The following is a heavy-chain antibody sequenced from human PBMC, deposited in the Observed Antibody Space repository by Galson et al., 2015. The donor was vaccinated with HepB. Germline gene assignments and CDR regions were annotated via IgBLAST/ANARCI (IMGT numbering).Heavy chain of an antibody. CDR2: ISAYNGNT. J-gene: IGHJ6*02. CDR3: ARTHPSREIPYYDFWSGYIPYGMDV. V-gene: IGHV1-18*04. D-gene: IGHD3-3*01. Sequence: SVKVSCKASGYTFTSYGISWVRQAPGQGLEWMGWISAYNGNTNYAQKLQGRVTMTTDTSTSTAYMELRSLRSDDTAVYYCARTHPSREIPYYDFWSGYIPYGMDVWGQGTTVTVSS. CDR1: GYTFTSYG.